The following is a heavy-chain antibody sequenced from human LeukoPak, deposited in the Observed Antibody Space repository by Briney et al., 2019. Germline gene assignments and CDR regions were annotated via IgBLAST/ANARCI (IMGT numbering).Heavy chain of an antibody. V-gene: IGHV3-23*01. Sequence: GGSLRLSCAASGFIFSGSGMHWVRQAPGRGLESVSVISASGATTFYADSVKGRFTISRNNFKSVLYLEMNSLGAEDTAVYYCATTARVAGAWGQGTLVTVSS. CDR3: ATTARVAGA. D-gene: IGHD6-19*01. J-gene: IGHJ5*02. CDR1: GFIFSGSG. CDR2: ISASGATT.